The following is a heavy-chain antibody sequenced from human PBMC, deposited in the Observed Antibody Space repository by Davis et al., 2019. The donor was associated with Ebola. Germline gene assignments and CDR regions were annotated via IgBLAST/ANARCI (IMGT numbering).Heavy chain of an antibody. V-gene: IGHV4-30-4*08. Sequence: PSETLSLTCTVSGGSISSGGYYWSWIRQPPGKGLEWIGYINYSGSTYNNPSLKSRVTISIDTSKNQFSLKLSSVTAADTAVYYCARGGIWYCSGGSCYSGWFDPWGQGTLVTVSA. J-gene: IGHJ5*02. CDR1: GGSISSGGYY. D-gene: IGHD2-15*01. CDR3: ARGGIWYCSGGSCYSGWFDP. CDR2: INYSGST.